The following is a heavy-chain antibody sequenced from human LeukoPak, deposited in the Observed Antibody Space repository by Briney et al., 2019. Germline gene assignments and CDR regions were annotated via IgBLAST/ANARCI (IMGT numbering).Heavy chain of an antibody. CDR3: ARIYCISCYEDF. J-gene: IGHJ4*02. CDR2: IYYSGKT. CDR1: GGSISSSDFY. D-gene: IGHD2-2*01. V-gene: IGHV4-39*01. Sequence: PSETLSLTCTVSGGSISSSDFYWGWIRQPPGKGLEWIGSIYYSGKTYNNPSLKSRVTVSIDTSKNQFSLKLSSVTAADTAVYYCARIYCISCYEDFWGQGTLVTVSS.